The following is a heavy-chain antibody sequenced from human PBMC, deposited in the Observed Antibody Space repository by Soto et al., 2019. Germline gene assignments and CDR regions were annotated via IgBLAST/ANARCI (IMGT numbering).Heavy chain of an antibody. CDR3: GRGRSGQIVVFY. Sequence: ASVKVSCKASGYTFTGHYIRWVRQAPEQGPEWMGEIGPETGATRYAQKFQGRVTMTRDMSITTVYMELNNLSPDDTAVYYCGRGRSGQIVVFYWGQGTPVTVSS. V-gene: IGHV1-2*02. D-gene: IGHD1-26*01. CDR2: IGPETGAT. CDR1: GYTFTGHY. J-gene: IGHJ4*02.